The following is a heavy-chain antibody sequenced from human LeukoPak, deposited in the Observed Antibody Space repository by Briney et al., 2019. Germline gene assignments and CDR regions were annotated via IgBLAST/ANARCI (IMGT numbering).Heavy chain of an antibody. J-gene: IGHJ5*02. CDR2: INHSGST. Sequence: SETLSLTCAVYGGSFSGYYWSWIRQPPGKGLEWIGEINHSGSTNYNPSLKSRVTISVDKSKNQFSLKLSSVTAADTAVYYCARGDVAGDNWFDPWGQGTLVTVSS. D-gene: IGHD6-19*01. CDR3: ARGDVAGDNWFDP. CDR1: GGSFSGYY. V-gene: IGHV4-34*01.